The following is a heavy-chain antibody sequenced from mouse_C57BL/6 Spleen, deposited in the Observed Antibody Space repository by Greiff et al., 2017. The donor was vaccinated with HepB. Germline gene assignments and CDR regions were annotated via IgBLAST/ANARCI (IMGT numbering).Heavy chain of an antibody. D-gene: IGHD2-4*01. Sequence: VQRVESDAELVKPGASVKISCKVSGYTFTDHTIHWMKQRPEQGLEWIGYIYPRDGSTKYNEKFKGKATLTADKSSSTAYMQLNSLTSEDSADYFCARRIYYDYDEGYFDVWGTGTTVTVSS. CDR3: ARRIYYDYDEGYFDV. CDR2: IYPRDGST. CDR1: GYTFTDHT. J-gene: IGHJ1*03. V-gene: IGHV1-78*01.